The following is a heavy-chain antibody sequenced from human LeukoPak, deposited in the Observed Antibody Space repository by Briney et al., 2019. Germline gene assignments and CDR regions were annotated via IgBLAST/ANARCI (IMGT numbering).Heavy chain of an antibody. D-gene: IGHD4-17*01. CDR2: TYYRSKWYN. Sequence: SQTLSLTCAISGDSFSSNSAAWNWIRQSPSRGLEWLGRTYYRSKWYNDYAVSAKSRITINPDTSKNQFSLQLNSVTPEDTAVYYCARDLITDYGDSHFDYWGQGTLVTVSS. V-gene: IGHV6-1*01. CDR1: GDSFSSNSAA. CDR3: ARDLITDYGDSHFDY. J-gene: IGHJ4*02.